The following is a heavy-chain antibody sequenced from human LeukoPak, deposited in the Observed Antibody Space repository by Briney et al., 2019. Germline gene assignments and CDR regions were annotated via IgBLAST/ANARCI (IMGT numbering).Heavy chain of an antibody. CDR2: IYTSGST. V-gene: IGHV4-61*02. J-gene: IGHJ1*01. CDR3: ASVAAAGTYFQH. Sequence: SETLSLTCTVSGGSISSGSYYWSWIRQPAGKGLEWIGRIYTSGSTNYNPSLKSRVTILVDTSKNQFSLKLSSVTAADTAVYYCASVAAAGTYFQHWGQGILVTVSS. D-gene: IGHD6-13*01. CDR1: GGSISSGSYY.